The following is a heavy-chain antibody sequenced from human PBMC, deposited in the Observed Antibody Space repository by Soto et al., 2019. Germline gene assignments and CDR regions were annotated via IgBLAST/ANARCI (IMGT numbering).Heavy chain of an antibody. V-gene: IGHV3-48*01. Sequence: GGSLRLSCATSGFILSDCAMNWVRQAPGKGLEWVSYISSGSSVIDYADSVKGRFTVSRDNARNSLYLQMNSLRAEDTAVYYCARDLSWGSNWYYYMDVWGNGTTVTVSS. CDR1: GFILSDCA. J-gene: IGHJ6*03. D-gene: IGHD7-27*01. CDR2: ISSGSSVI. CDR3: ARDLSWGSNWYYYMDV.